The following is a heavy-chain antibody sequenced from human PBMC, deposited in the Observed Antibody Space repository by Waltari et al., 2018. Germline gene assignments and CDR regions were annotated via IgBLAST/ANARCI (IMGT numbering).Heavy chain of an antibody. CDR3: TTLDAPWGG. V-gene: IGHV3-15*01. Sequence: EVQMVESGGGSGKPGDSPRPSCVASGFGFTAAWLTWVRQAPGKGREWVGRIKSQNDGGTTDFAASVRGRFSISRDDSQNMVFLQMNSLRVEDTALYYCTTLDAPWGGWGHGTLVTVSS. J-gene: IGHJ4*01. CDR2: IKSQNDGGTT. D-gene: IGHD7-27*01. CDR1: GFGFTAAW.